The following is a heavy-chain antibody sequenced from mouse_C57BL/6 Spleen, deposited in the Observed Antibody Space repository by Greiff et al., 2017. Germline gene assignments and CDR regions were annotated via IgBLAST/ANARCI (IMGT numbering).Heavy chain of an antibody. D-gene: IGHD2-4*01. J-gene: IGHJ3*01. CDR3: KRKGAIYYDYAWFAY. Sequence: VQLLQSGAELVRPGASVTLSCEASGYTFTDYEMPWVRQTPVHGLEWIGAIDPETGGTAYNQKFKGKAILTADKSSSTAYMELRSLTSEDSAVYYCKRKGAIYYDYAWFAYWGQGTLVTVS. CDR2: IDPETGGT. CDR1: GYTFTDYE. V-gene: IGHV1-15*01.